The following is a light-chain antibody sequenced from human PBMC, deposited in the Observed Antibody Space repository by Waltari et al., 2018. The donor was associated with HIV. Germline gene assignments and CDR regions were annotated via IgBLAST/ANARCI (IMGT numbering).Light chain of an antibody. Sequence: EILLTPSPATLSLSPGYTSSLSCRASPPVSGNFLAWYQQTPGQAPRLLISGASGRATGIPGRFSGSGSGTDFTLTITTLEPEDFAVYYCQQYGSLPRTFGQGTRVEIK. J-gene: IGKJ1*01. CDR2: GAS. V-gene: IGKV3-20*01. CDR1: PPVSGNF. CDR3: QQYGSLPRT.